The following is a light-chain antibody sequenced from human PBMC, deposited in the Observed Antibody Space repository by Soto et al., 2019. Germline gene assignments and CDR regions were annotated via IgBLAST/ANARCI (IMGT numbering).Light chain of an antibody. CDR1: SSDVGYYNY. CDR2: KVS. V-gene: IGLV2-14*01. CDR3: SSYTSSSTLVV. J-gene: IGLJ3*02. Sequence: QSALTQPASVSGSPGQSITISCTGTSSDVGYYNYVSWYQHHPGKPPKLMIYKVSNRPSGVSDRFSASKSGNTASLTISGLQPEDEADYYCSSYTSSSTLVVFGGGTKLTVL.